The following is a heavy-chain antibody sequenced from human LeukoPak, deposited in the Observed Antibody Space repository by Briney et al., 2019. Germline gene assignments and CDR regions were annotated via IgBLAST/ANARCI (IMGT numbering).Heavy chain of an antibody. CDR2: KSYDGSNK. V-gene: IGHV3-30*04. CDR1: GVTFSSYA. D-gene: IGHD2-15*01. Sequence: HPGRSLRLSCAASGVTFSSYAMHWVRQAPGKGLEWVAVKSYDGSNKYYADSVEGRFTISRDNSKNTLYLQMNSLRAEDTAVYYCARDLGYCSGGSCYREQWLIDYWGQGTLVTVSS. J-gene: IGHJ4*02. CDR3: ARDLGYCSGGSCYREQWLIDY.